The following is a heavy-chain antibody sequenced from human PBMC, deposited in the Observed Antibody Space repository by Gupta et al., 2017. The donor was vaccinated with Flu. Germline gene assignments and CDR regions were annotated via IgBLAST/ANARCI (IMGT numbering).Heavy chain of an antibody. Sequence: QLQLQESGPGLVKPSETLSLTCTVSGASISGSCYNWAWIRTPPGKGLEGSGSIYYSGNTYYNTSLNSRLTMSIDASNNQFSLKLSSVTAADKAFYFCDGQGNWGQGTLVTVSS. CDR3: DGQGN. CDR1: GASISGSCYN. J-gene: IGHJ4*02. CDR2: IYYSGNT. V-gene: IGHV4-39*01.